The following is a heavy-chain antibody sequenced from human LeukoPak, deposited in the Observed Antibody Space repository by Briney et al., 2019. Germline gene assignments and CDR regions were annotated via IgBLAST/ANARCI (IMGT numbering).Heavy chain of an antibody. D-gene: IGHD6-19*01. V-gene: IGHV3-7*01. CDR3: TRVIVAVPGYFDYFDF. J-gene: IGHJ4*02. CDR2: INEDGSNK. Sequence: GGSLRLSCTASGFSFSNHYMRWIRQAPGKGLQWVANINEDGSNKWHLGSVKGRFTVSRDNARNSLYLQMNSLRVEDTAVYYCTRVIVAVPGYFDYFDFWGQGVLVTVSS. CDR1: GFSFSNHY.